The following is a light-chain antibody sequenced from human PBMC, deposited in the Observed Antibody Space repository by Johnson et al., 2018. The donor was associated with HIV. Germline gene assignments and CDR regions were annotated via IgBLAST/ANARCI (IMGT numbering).Light chain of an antibody. Sequence: QSVLTQPPSVSAAPGQKVTISCSGSSSNIGNNYVSWYQQLPGTAPKLLIYDNNKRPSGIPDRFPGSKSGTSATLGITGLQTGDEADYYCGTWVISRRAGVFGTGTKVTVL. J-gene: IGLJ1*01. V-gene: IGLV1-51*01. CDR3: GTWVISRRAGV. CDR1: SSNIGNNY. CDR2: DNN.